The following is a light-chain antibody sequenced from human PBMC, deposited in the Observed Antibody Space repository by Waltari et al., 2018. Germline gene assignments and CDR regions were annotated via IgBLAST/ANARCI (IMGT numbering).Light chain of an antibody. J-gene: IGLJ3*02. Sequence: SYVLTQPPSVSVAPGQTARITCGGNNIGSKSVHWYQQKPGQAPVLVVYDESDRPSGSPERFSGSNSGNTATLTISRGEAGDEADYYCQVWDSSSDRLWVFGGGTKLTVL. CDR1: NIGSKS. V-gene: IGLV3-21*02. CDR2: DES. CDR3: QVWDSSSDRLWV.